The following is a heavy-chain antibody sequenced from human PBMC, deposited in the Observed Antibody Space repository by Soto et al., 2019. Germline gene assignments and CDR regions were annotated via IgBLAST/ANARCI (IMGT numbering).Heavy chain of an antibody. V-gene: IGHV4-34*01. D-gene: IGHD5-12*01. Sequence: SETLSLTCAVYCGSFSGYYWSWIRQPPGKGLEWIGEINHSGSTNYNPSLKSRVTMSVDTSKNQFSLKLSSVTAADTAVYYCARRIVATETVDYWGQGTLVTVSS. CDR2: INHSGST. J-gene: IGHJ4*02. CDR1: CGSFSGYY. CDR3: ARRIVATETVDY.